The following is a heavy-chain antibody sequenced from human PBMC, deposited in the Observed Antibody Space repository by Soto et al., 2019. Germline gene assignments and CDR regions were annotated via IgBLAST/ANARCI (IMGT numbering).Heavy chain of an antibody. CDR1: GFTFSSYS. CDR3: AKEGDLIGYNYGSCFDY. V-gene: IGHV3-23*01. CDR2: ITGSGGST. J-gene: IGHJ4*02. D-gene: IGHD5-18*01. Sequence: GGSLRLSCAASGFTFSSYSMSWVRQAPGRGLEWVSAITGSGGSTYYADSVEGRFTISRDNSKNTLYLQMNSLRAEDTAVYYCAKEGDLIGYNYGSCFDYWGQGTLVTVSS.